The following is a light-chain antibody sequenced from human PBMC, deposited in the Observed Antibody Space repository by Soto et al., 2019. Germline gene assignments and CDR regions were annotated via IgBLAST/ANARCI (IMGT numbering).Light chain of an antibody. CDR3: QQYGRSPFT. V-gene: IGKV3-20*01. J-gene: IGKJ3*01. CDR2: GAS. Sequence: EIVLTQSPVTLSLSPGERATLSCRASQSLSSTYLAWYQQKPGQAPRLLMYGASSRATGIPDRFSGSGSGTDITLTISRLEPEDSALYYCQQYGRSPFTFGPGTKVEI. CDR1: QSLSSTY.